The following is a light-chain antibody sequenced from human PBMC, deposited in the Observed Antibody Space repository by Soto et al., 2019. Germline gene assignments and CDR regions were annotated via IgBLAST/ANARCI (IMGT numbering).Light chain of an antibody. J-gene: IGKJ4*01. CDR2: AAS. CDR1: QSISSY. V-gene: IGKV1-39*01. CDR3: QQSYSTSGT. Sequence: DIQMTQSPSSLSASVGDRVTITCRGSQSISSYLNWYQQKPGKAPKLLIYAASSLQSGVPSRFSGSGSGTDFTLTISSLQPEEFATYYCQQSYSTSGTFGGGTKVEIK.